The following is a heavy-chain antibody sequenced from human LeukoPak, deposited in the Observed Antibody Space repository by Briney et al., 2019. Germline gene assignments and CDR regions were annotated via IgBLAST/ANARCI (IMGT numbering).Heavy chain of an antibody. Sequence: SETLSLTCGVSGGSISGTNWWSWVRQPPGQGLEWIGEISLAGQTNYNPSLNGPVTMSPDKSSNQLSLHLTSVTAADTATYFCSRESGPFCPFGYWGQGTLVIVSS. J-gene: IGHJ4*02. CDR2: ISLAGQT. CDR1: GGSISGTNW. V-gene: IGHV4/OR15-8*02. D-gene: IGHD1-26*01. CDR3: SRESGPFCPFGY.